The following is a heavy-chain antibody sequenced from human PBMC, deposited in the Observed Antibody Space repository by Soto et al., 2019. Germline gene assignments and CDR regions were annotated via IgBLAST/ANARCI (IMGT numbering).Heavy chain of an antibody. CDR3: ARGGREGYYFDY. V-gene: IGHV3-30-3*01. Sequence: LRLSCAASGFTFSSYAMHWVRQAPGKGLEWVAVISYDGSNKYYADSVKGRFTISRDNSKNTLYLQMNSLRAEDTAVYYCARGGREGYYFDYWGQGTLVTVSS. CDR2: ISYDGSNK. J-gene: IGHJ4*02. D-gene: IGHD1-26*01. CDR1: GFTFSSYA.